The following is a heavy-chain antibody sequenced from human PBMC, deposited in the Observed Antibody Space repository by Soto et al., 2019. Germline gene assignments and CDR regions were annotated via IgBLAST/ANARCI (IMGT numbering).Heavy chain of an antibody. CDR2: IHHSGGP. D-gene: IGHD1-20*01. Sequence: QVQLQESGPGLVKPSGTLSLTCAVSGDSISSSAWWTWVRQPPGKGLEWIGEIHHSGGPNYNPSLKSRVTKSIDKPKNQFSLKLSPVTAADTAVYYCARDYAGITGTTLVWGQRLRVTVSS. CDR1: GDSISSSAW. V-gene: IGHV4-4*02. CDR3: ARDYAGITGTTLV. J-gene: IGHJ4*02.